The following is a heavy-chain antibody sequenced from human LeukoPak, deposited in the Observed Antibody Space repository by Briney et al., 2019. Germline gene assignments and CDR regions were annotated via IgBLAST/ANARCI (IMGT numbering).Heavy chain of an antibody. Sequence: ASVKVSCEASGYTFTGYYMHWVRQAPGQGLEWMGWINPNSGGTNYAQKFQGRVTMTRDTSISTAYMELSRLRSDDTAVYYCARYYDFWSGYSPWGQGTLVTVSS. CDR3: ARYYDFWSGYSP. CDR1: GYTFTGYY. V-gene: IGHV1-2*02. J-gene: IGHJ5*02. D-gene: IGHD3-3*01. CDR2: INPNSGGT.